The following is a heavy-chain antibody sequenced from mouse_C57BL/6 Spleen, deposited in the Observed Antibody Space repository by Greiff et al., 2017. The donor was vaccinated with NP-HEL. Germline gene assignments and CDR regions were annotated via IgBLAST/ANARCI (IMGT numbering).Heavy chain of an antibody. CDR3: ARRGPYYGSSYYAIDY. J-gene: IGHJ4*01. D-gene: IGHD1-1*01. V-gene: IGHV1-19*01. Sequence: EVQLQQSGPVLVKPGASVKMSCKASGYTFTDYYMNWVKQSHGKSLEWIGVINPYNGGTSYNQKFKGKATLTVDKSSSTAYMGLNSLTSEDSAVYYCARRGPYYGSSYYAIDYWGQGTSVTVSS. CDR1: GYTFTDYY. CDR2: INPYNGGT.